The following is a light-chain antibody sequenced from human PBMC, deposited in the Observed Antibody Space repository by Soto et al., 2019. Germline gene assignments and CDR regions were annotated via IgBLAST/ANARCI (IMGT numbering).Light chain of an antibody. Sequence: QLVLTQPPSASGTPGQRVTISCSGSSSNIGSNYVYWYQQLPGTAPKLLIYRNNQRPSGVPDRFSGSKSGTSASLAISGLRSEDEADYYCAAWDDSLSGLVFGGRTKLTVL. CDR3: AAWDDSLSGLV. CDR1: SSNIGSNY. CDR2: RNN. V-gene: IGLV1-47*01. J-gene: IGLJ2*01.